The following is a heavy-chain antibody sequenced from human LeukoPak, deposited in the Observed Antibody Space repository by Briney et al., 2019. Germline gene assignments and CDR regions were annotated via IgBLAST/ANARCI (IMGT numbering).Heavy chain of an antibody. CDR2: IISGGGAI. J-gene: IGHJ6*03. Sequence: GGSLRLSCAASGFTFSNYAMTWVRQAPGKGLEWVSSIISGGGAIYYAESVRGRFIMSRDDSKNMVYLQVNSLRVEDTALYYCTKGVAASRSPYCMDVWGKGTTVTVSS. V-gene: IGHV3-23*01. CDR3: TKGVAASRSPYCMDV. CDR1: GFTFSNYA. D-gene: IGHD2-2*01.